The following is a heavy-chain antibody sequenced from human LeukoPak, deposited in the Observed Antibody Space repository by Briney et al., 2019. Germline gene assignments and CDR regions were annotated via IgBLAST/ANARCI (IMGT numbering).Heavy chain of an antibody. Sequence: GGSLRLSCAASGFTFSSYGMHWVRQAPGKGLEWVAVISYDGSNKYHADSVKGRFTISRDNSKNTLYLQMNSLRAEDTAVYYCAREMSGPNDYWGQGTLVTVSS. J-gene: IGHJ4*02. CDR2: ISYDGSNK. CDR3: AREMSGPNDY. V-gene: IGHV3-30*03. D-gene: IGHD3-3*01. CDR1: GFTFSSYG.